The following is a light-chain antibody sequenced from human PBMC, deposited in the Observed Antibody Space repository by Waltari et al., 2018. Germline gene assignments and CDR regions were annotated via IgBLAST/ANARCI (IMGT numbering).Light chain of an antibody. Sequence: SSELTQDPAVSVALGQTVRITCQGDSLRSSYASWYQQKPGQAPVIVIYGKNNRPSWIPDRFSGYSSGNTASLTITGAQAEDEADYYCNSRDSSGNHVVFGGGTKLTVL. J-gene: IGLJ2*01. V-gene: IGLV3-19*01. CDR2: GKN. CDR1: SLRSSY. CDR3: NSRDSSGNHVV.